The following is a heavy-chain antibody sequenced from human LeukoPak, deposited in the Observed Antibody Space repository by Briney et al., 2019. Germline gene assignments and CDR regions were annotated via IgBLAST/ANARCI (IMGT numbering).Heavy chain of an antibody. CDR3: AKESSYDYYFDY. J-gene: IGHJ4*02. CDR2: IRYDGSNK. D-gene: IGHD3-16*01. Sequence: GGSLRLSCAASGFTFSNFGMHWVRQAPGKGLEWVAFIRYDGSNKYYADSVKGRFTISRDNSKNTLYLQMNSLRAEDTAVYYCAKESSYDYYFDYWGQGTLVTVSS. CDR1: GFTFSNFG. V-gene: IGHV3-30*02.